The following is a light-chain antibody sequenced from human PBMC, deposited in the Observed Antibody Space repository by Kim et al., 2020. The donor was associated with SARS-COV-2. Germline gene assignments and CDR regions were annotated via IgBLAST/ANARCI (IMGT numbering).Light chain of an antibody. J-gene: IGKJ1*01. CDR3: QQYDTSPWT. CDR2: GAS. V-gene: IGKV3-20*01. CDR1: QTLNSNY. Sequence: SPGKRAPLSCRASQTLNSNYFAWYQQRPGQAPRLLIHGASTRATGIPDRFSGSGSGTEFTLTISRLEPEDFAVYYCQQYDTSPWTFGQGTKVDIK.